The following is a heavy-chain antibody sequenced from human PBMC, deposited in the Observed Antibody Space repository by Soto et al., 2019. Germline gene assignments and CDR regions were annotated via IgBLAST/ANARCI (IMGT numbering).Heavy chain of an antibody. CDR2: TYYRSKWYN. V-gene: IGHV6-1*01. J-gene: IGHJ6*02. Sequence: KPSETLSLTCAISGDSVSSNSAAWNWIRQSPSRGLEWLGRTYYRSKWYNDYAVSVKSRITINPDTSKNQFSLQLNSVTPEDTAVYYCARFHSNSSGWYYYYYYGMDVWGQGTTVTVSS. D-gene: IGHD6-19*01. CDR3: ARFHSNSSGWYYYYYYGMDV. CDR1: GDSVSSNSAA.